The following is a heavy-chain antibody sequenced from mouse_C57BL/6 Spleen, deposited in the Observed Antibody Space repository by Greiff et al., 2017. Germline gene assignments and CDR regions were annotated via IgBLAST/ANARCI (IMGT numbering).Heavy chain of an antibody. CDR1: GYTFTDYE. J-gene: IGHJ2*01. CDR2: IDPETGGT. D-gene: IGHD1-1*01. Sequence: QVQLQQSGAELVRPGASVTLSCKASGYTFTDYEMHWVKQTPVHGLEWIGAIDPETGGTAYNQKFKGKAILTADKSSSTAYMELRSLPSEDSAVYYCTRRTTVVARRGNFDYWGQGTTLTVSS. V-gene: IGHV1-15*01. CDR3: TRRTTVVARRGNFDY.